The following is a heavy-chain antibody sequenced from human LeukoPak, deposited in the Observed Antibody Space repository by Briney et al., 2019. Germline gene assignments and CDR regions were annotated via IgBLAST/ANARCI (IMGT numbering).Heavy chain of an antibody. CDR2: IYYSGST. CDR1: GGSISSSSYY. V-gene: IGHV4-39*01. CDR3: ARTRYYYNSRSYGAPYYFDY. J-gene: IGHJ4*02. Sequence: SETLSLTCTVPGGSISSSSYYWGWIRQPPGKGLEWIGSIYYSGSTYYNPSLKSRVTISVDTSKNQFSLKLSSVTAADTAVYYCARTRYYYNSRSYGAPYYFDYWGQGTLVTVSS. D-gene: IGHD3-10*01.